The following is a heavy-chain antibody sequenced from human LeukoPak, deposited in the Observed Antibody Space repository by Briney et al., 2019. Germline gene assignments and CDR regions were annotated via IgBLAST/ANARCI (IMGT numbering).Heavy chain of an antibody. CDR3: ARGRGAMVRGVLDY. D-gene: IGHD3-10*01. Sequence: SETLSLTCAVYGGSFSGYYWSWIRQPPGEGLEWIGEINHSGSTNYNPSLKSRVTISVDTSKNQFSLKLSSVTAADTAVYYCARGRGAMVRGVLDYWGQGTLVTVSS. J-gene: IGHJ4*02. CDR2: INHSGST. V-gene: IGHV4-34*01. CDR1: GGSFSGYY.